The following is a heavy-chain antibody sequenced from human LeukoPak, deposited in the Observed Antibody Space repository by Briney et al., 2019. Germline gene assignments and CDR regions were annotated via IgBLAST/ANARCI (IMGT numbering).Heavy chain of an antibody. CDR1: GFTFNNYG. Sequence: GKSLRLSCAASGFTFNNYGMHWVRQAPGKGLEWVAVISYDGRNKHYPDSVKGRFTISRDNSKNTLYLQMNSLRAEDTAVYYCAKEADYDFWSGYLYFFDYWGQGTLVTVS. CDR3: AKEADYDFWSGYLYFFDY. D-gene: IGHD3-3*01. J-gene: IGHJ4*02. CDR2: ISYDGRNK. V-gene: IGHV3-30*18.